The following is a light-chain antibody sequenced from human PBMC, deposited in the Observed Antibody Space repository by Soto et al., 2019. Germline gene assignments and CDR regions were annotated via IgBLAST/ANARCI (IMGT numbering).Light chain of an antibody. V-gene: IGLV7-46*01. Sequence: QAVVTQGPSLTVSPGGTVTLTCASSTGAVTSGHYPYWFQQKPGQAPRTLIYDTSNKHSWTPARFSGSLLGGKAALTLSGAQPEDEAEYYCLLSYSGARPVVFGGGTKVTVL. CDR2: DTS. CDR1: TGAVTSGHY. J-gene: IGLJ2*01. CDR3: LLSYSGARPVV.